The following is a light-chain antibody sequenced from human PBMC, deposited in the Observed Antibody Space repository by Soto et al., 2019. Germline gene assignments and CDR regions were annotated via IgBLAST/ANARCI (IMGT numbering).Light chain of an antibody. CDR1: STDVGGYNY. Sequence: QPVLTQPPSASGSPGQSVTISCTGTSTDVGGYNYVSWYQQHPGKAPKLMIYEVSERPSGVPDRFSGSKSGNTASLTVSGLQAEDEADYYCSSYAGSNNLNVFGGGTKLTVL. V-gene: IGLV2-8*01. J-gene: IGLJ2*01. CDR2: EVS. CDR3: SSYAGSNNLNV.